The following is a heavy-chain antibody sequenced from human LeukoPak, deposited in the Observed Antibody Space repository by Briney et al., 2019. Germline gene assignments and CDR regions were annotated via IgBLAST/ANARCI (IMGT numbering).Heavy chain of an antibody. D-gene: IGHD7-27*01. Sequence: VGSLRLSCAASGFTFNSFFFNWGRLTPGGELEWVACKSQNGSEPFYMDSVRGRFTISRDNTKNSLYLQMDSLRAEDTAVYFCVRDLGHSRHYFEYWGQGTLVTVSS. V-gene: IGHV3-7*01. CDR3: VRDLGHSRHYFEY. CDR2: KSQNGSEP. J-gene: IGHJ4*02. CDR1: GFTFNSFF.